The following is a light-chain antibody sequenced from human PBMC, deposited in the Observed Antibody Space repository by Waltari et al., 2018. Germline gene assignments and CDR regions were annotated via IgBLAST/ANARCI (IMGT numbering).Light chain of an antibody. CDR2: WAS. V-gene: IGKV4-1*01. CDR3: QQYYTTEPT. Sequence: VLTQPPSVSAAPGQRVTITCKSSQPILYSADNKNYLAWYQQKPGQPPKLLIYWASTRESGVPDRFSGSGSRSDFTLTISSLQPEDVAVYFCQQYYTTEPTFGQGTKV. CDR1: QPILYSADNKNY. J-gene: IGKJ1*01.